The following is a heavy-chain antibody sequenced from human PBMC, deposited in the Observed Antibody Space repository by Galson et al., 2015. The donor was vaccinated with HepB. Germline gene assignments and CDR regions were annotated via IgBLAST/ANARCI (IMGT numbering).Heavy chain of an antibody. CDR3: ASNGARFLEWLPPRFDY. V-gene: IGHV3-21*06. CDR1: GFTFSTYS. CDR2: ISTSSSYI. D-gene: IGHD3-3*01. Sequence: SLRLSCAASGFTFSTYSMSWVRQAPGKGLEWVSSISTSSSYIYYSDSVQGRFTISRDNAKNSLFLQMNSMRAEDTAVYYCASNGARFLEWLPPRFDYWGQGTLVTVSS. J-gene: IGHJ4*02.